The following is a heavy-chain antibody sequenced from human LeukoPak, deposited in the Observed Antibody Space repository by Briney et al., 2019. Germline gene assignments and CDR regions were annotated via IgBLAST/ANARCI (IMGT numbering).Heavy chain of an antibody. CDR2: IRGSGGTP. Sequence: GGSLRLSCAASGLTFSNYAMAWVRQAPGKGLEWVSGIRGSGGTPYYADSVKGRLTISRDNSKNTLYLQMNSLRAEDTAAYYCAKAVGYSGYQSFDYWGQGTLVTVSS. CDR1: GLTFSNYA. J-gene: IGHJ4*02. CDR3: AKAVGYSGYQSFDY. D-gene: IGHD5-12*01. V-gene: IGHV3-23*01.